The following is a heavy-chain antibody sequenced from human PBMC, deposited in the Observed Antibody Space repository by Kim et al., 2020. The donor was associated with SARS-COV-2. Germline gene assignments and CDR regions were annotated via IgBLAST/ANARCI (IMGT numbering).Heavy chain of an antibody. D-gene: IGHD6-19*01. CDR3: ATRLVQWLDEYYYYGMDV. CDR2: ISWNSGSI. J-gene: IGHJ6*02. Sequence: GGSLRLSCAASGFTFDDYAMHWVRQAPGKGLEWVSGISWNSGSIGYADSVKGRFTISRDNAKNSLYLQMNSLRAEDTALYYCATRLVQWLDEYYYYGMDVGGQGTTVTVYS. CDR1: GFTFDDYA. V-gene: IGHV3-9*01.